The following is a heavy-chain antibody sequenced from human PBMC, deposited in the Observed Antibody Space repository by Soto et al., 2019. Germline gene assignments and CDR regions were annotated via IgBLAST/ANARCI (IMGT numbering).Heavy chain of an antibody. CDR1: GFTFDDYA. D-gene: IGHD5-12*01. CDR2: ISWETGSI. V-gene: IGHV3-9*01. Sequence: PGGSLRLSCAASGFTFDDYAMHWVRQAPGKGLEWVSGISWETGSIGYADSVKGRFIFSRDNIKNFLYLEMDSLRPEDTALYYCAKAKGEYRGSIDYWGQGALVTVSS. CDR3: AKAKGEYRGSIDY. J-gene: IGHJ4*02.